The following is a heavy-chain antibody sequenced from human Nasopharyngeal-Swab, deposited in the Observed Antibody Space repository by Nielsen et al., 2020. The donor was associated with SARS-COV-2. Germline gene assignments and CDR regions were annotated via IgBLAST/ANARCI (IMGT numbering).Heavy chain of an antibody. D-gene: IGHD2-15*01. V-gene: IGHV3-7*01. CDR2: IKQDGSEK. Sequence: WIRQPPGKGLEWVANIKQDGSEKYYVDSVKGRFTISRDNAKNSLYLQMNSLRAEDTAVYYCAREAATRPTNWFDPWGQGILVTVSS. CDR3: AREAATRPTNWFDP. J-gene: IGHJ5*02.